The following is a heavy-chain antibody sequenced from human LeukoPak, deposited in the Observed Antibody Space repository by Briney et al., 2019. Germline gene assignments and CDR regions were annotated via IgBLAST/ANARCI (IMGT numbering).Heavy chain of an antibody. CDR3: ARGGSYPGC. CDR1: GFTFSNYW. Sequence: PGGSLRLSCAASGFTFSNYWMSWVRQAPGKGLEWVAKIEQDGSEEYYVDSVKGRFTISRDNAKNSLFLQMNSLRVEDTAIYYCARGGSYPGCWGQGTLVTVSS. D-gene: IGHD1-26*01. CDR2: IEQDGSEE. J-gene: IGHJ4*02. V-gene: IGHV3-7*03.